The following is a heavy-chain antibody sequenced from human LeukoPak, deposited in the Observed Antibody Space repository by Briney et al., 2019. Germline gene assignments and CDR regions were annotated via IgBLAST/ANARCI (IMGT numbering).Heavy chain of an antibody. CDR3: ARLSYYDFWSGYSQYNWFDP. CDR2: IYYSGST. J-gene: IGHJ5*02. Sequence: SETLSLTCTVSGGSISSYYWSWIRQPPGKGLEWIGYIYYSGSTNYNPSLKSRVTISVDTSKNQFSLKLSSVTAADTAVYYCARLSYYDFWSGYSQYNWFDPWGQGTLVTVSS. D-gene: IGHD3-3*01. CDR1: GGSISSYY. V-gene: IGHV4-59*08.